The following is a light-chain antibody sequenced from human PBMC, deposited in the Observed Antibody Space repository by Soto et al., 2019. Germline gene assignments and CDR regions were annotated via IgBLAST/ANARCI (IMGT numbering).Light chain of an antibody. V-gene: IGKV3-20*01. J-gene: IGKJ4*01. Sequence: DIVLTQSPGSLSLSPGERVTLSCRASQSVSNRYLAWYQHRPGQAPRLLIRGTSSRASGVPDRFSASGAGTDFILTISRVEPEDFAIYYCQQYGISITFGGGTKVEIK. CDR3: QQYGISIT. CDR1: QSVSNRY. CDR2: GTS.